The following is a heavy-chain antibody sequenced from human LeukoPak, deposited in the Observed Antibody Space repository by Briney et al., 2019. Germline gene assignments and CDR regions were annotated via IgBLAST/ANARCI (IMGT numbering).Heavy chain of an antibody. V-gene: IGHV3-23*01. CDR3: AKAEGGYSYYYYMDV. J-gene: IGHJ6*03. CDR2: ISASGGST. D-gene: IGHD3-22*01. CDR1: GFTFSLYA. Sequence: GGSLRLSCAASGFTFSLYAMSWVRQAPGKGLESVSVISASGGSTYYADSVKGRFTISRDSAKSTLYLQMNNLRAEDAAVYYCAKAEGGYSYYYYMDVWGTGPTVIVSS.